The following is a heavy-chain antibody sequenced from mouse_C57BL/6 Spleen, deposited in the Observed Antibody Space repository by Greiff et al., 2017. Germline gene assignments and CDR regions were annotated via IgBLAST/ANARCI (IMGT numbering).Heavy chain of an antibody. CDR2: IRSKSSNYAT. J-gene: IGHJ1*01. V-gene: IGHV10-3*01. CDR3: VRDGNYPWYFDV. D-gene: IGHD2-1*01. CDR1: GFTFNTYA. Sequence: EVNVVESGGGLVQPKGSLKLSCAASGFTFNTYAMHWVRQAPGKGLEWVARIRSKSSNYATYYADSVKDRFTISRDDSPSMLYLQMPNLKTEDTAMYYYVRDGNYPWYFDVWGPGTTVTVSS.